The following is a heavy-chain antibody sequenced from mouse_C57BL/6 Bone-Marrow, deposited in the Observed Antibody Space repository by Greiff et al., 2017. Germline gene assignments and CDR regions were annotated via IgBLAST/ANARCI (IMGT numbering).Heavy chain of an antibody. D-gene: IGHD2-5*01. V-gene: IGHV5-17*01. J-gene: IGHJ3*01. CDR3: ARNYSNYEALTY. CDR2: ISSGSSTI. Sequence: EVTLMESGGGLVKPGGSLQLSCAASGFPFRDYGMHWVRPAPEKGLEWVSYISSGSSTIYYADTVKGRFTISRDNAKNTLFLQMTSLRSEDTAMYYCARNYSNYEALTYWGQGTLVTVAA. CDR1: GFPFRDYG.